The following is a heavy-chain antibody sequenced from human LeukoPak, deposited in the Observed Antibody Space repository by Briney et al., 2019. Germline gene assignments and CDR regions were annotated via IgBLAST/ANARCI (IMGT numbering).Heavy chain of an antibody. CDR2: IYSGGST. V-gene: IGHV3-66*02. Sequence: GGSLRHSRAASGFPVSSNYMSWVRQAPGKGLEWVSVIYSGGSTHYADSLQGRFTISRANSKNTLYLPVTSLRAEDTHGCHCAKRSGVVVAARPMGDGGQGTLVTVSS. CDR1: GFPVSSNY. J-gene: IGHJ4*02. CDR3: AKRSGVVVAARPMGD. D-gene: IGHD2-2*01.